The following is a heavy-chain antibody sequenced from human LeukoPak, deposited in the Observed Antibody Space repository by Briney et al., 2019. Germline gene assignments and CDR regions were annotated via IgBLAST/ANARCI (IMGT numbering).Heavy chain of an antibody. J-gene: IGHJ4*02. CDR1: GFTFNSSA. V-gene: IGHV3-30-3*01. CDR2: ISYDGSNK. Sequence: GGSLRLSCAASGFTFNSSAMHWVRQAPGKGLECVAVISYDGSNKYYADSVKGRFTISRDNSKNTLYLQMNSLRDEDTAVYYCARDIVIVPAAPGYWGQGTLVTVSS. CDR3: ARDIVIVPAAPGY. D-gene: IGHD2-2*01.